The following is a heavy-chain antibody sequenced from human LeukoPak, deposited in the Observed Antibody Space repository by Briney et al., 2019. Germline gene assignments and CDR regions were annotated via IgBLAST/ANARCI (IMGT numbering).Heavy chain of an antibody. V-gene: IGHV3-74*01. Sequence: GGSLRLSCAASGFTFRSYWIHWVRQDPGKGLMWISRVSSDGSSTFYADSVKGRFTISRDNAKNTVYLQMNSLRAEDTAVYYCARDSFWSGYYPFDYWGQGILVTVSS. J-gene: IGHJ4*02. CDR2: VSSDGSST. CDR1: GFTFRSYW. CDR3: ARDSFWSGYYPFDY. D-gene: IGHD3-3*01.